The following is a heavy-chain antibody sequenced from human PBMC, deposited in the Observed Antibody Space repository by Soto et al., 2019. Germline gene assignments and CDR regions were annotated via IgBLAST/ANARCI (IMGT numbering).Heavy chain of an antibody. Sequence: PSETLSLTCTVSGGSISNYYWSWIRQPPGKGLEWIGCIFYSGSTSYSPSLRSRVTISVDTSKNQFSLKLSSVTAADTAVYYCARRFLEWSYWYFDLWGRGTQVTVSS. CDR1: GGSISNYY. J-gene: IGHJ2*01. CDR3: ARRFLEWSYWYFDL. CDR2: IFYSGST. D-gene: IGHD3-3*01. V-gene: IGHV4-59*08.